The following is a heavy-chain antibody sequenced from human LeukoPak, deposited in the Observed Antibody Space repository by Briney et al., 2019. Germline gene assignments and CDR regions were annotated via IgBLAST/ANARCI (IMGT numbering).Heavy chain of an antibody. D-gene: IGHD5/OR15-5a*01. CDR2: ISSSSSYI. CDR1: GFTFSSYS. CDR3: ASPSTIKLDAFDI. Sequence: GGSLRLSCAASGFTFSSYSMNWVRQAPGKGLEWVSSISSSSSYIYYADSVKGRFTISRDNAKNSLYLQMNSLRAEDTAVYYCASPSTIKLDAFDIWGQGTMVTVSS. J-gene: IGHJ3*02. V-gene: IGHV3-21*01.